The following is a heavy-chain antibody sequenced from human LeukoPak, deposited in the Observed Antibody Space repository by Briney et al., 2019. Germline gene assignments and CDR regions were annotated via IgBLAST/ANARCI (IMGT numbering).Heavy chain of an antibody. J-gene: IGHJ4*02. CDR1: GFTFSSYA. CDR3: AKVGSGWYYFDY. V-gene: IGHV3-23*01. CDR2: ISGSGGST. D-gene: IGHD6-19*01. Sequence: GGSLRLSCAASGFTFSSYAMSWVRQAPGKGLEWVSAISGSGGSTYYADSVKGRFTISRDNSKNTLYLQMNSLRADDTAVYYCAKVGSGWYYFDYWGQGTLVTVSS.